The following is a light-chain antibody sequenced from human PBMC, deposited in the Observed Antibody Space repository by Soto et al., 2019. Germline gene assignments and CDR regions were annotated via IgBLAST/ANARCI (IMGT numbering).Light chain of an antibody. Sequence: EMVLTQSPATLSLSPGERATLSCRASQSVGSDYLAWYQQRAGQPPRLLISVASIRATGVPDRFSASGSGTDFTLISRRLEPEDSGVYYCQYYGTSPPFGQGTKVEIQ. CDR3: QYYGTSPP. J-gene: IGKJ1*01. V-gene: IGKV3-20*01. CDR1: QSVGSDY. CDR2: VAS.